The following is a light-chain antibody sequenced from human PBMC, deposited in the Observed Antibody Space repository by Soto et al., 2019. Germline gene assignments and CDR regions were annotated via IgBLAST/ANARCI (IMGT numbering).Light chain of an antibody. Sequence: IQLTQSPSSLSASVGDRVTITCRASQGISSYLAWYQQKPGNAPKLLIYAASTLQSGVPSRFSGSGAGTDFTLTISSLQPEDFATYYCQQLNSYPRFTFGPGTKVDIK. J-gene: IGKJ3*01. V-gene: IGKV1-9*01. CDR2: AAS. CDR1: QGISSY. CDR3: QQLNSYPRFT.